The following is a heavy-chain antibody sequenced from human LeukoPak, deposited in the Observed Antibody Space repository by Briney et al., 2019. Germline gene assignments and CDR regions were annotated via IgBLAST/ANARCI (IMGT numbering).Heavy chain of an antibody. J-gene: IGHJ6*02. V-gene: IGHV3-9*01. Sequence: GGSLRLSCAVSGFTFSGFWMSWSRQAPGKGLEWVSGISWNSGSIGYADSVKGRFTISRDNGKNALYLEMNSLRAEDTALYYCVKDGAIFGVPITRGGMDVWGQGTTVTVSS. CDR1: GFTFSGFW. CDR3: VKDGAIFGVPITRGGMDV. CDR2: ISWNSGSI. D-gene: IGHD3-3*01.